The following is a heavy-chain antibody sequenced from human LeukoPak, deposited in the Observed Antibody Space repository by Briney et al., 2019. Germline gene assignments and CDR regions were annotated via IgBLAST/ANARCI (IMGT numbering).Heavy chain of an antibody. Sequence: PGGSLRLSCAASGFTFSSYWMHWGRHAPGKGLVWVSRINSDGGSTTYADSVKGRFTISRDNAKNTLYLQLNSLRAEDTAMYYCVRQYSYDSSGYYPWDYWGQGTLVTVSS. J-gene: IGHJ4*02. V-gene: IGHV3-74*01. CDR3: VRQYSYDSSGYYPWDY. CDR1: GFTFSSYW. D-gene: IGHD3-22*01. CDR2: INSDGGST.